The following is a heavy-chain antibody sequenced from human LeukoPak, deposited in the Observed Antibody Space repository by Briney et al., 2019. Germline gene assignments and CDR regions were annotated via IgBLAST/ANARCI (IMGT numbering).Heavy chain of an antibody. J-gene: IGHJ3*01. CDR2: IKQDGSEK. D-gene: IGHD2-2*01. CDR1: GFTFSSYW. V-gene: IGHV3-7*01. Sequence: PGGSLRLSCAASGFTFSSYWMSWVRQAPGKGLEWVANIKQDGSEKSYVDSVKGRFTISRDNAKNSLYLQMDSLRVDDSAVYYCARQLPARIQSAFDLWGQGTMVTVSS. CDR3: ARQLPARIQSAFDL.